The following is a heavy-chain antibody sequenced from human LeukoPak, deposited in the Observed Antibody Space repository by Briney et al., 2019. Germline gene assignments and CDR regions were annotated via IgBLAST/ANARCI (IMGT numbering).Heavy chain of an antibody. CDR2: IKQDGSEK. CDR1: GFTFSSYW. Sequence: GGSLRLSCAASGFTFSSYWMSWVHQAPGKGLEWVANIKQDGSEKYYVDSVKGRFTISRDNAKNSLYLQMNSLRAEDTAVYYCARDSLYSSPTSDYWGQGTLVTVSS. D-gene: IGHD6-13*01. J-gene: IGHJ4*02. V-gene: IGHV3-7*01. CDR3: ARDSLYSSPTSDY.